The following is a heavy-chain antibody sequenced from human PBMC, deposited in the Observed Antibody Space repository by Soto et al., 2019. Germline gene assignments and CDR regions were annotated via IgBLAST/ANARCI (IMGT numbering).Heavy chain of an antibody. Sequence: SETLSLTCAVYGGSFSGYYWSWIRQPPGKGLEWIGEINHSGSTNYNPSLKSRVTISVDTSKNQFSLKLSSVTAADTAVYYCARQGYSSVTTDWFDPWGQGTLVTVSS. D-gene: IGHD6-25*01. CDR1: GGSFSGYY. V-gene: IGHV4-34*01. CDR2: INHSGST. CDR3: ARQGYSSVTTDWFDP. J-gene: IGHJ5*02.